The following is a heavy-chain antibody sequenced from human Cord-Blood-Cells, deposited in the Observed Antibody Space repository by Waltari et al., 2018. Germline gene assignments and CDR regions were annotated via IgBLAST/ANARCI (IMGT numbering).Heavy chain of an antibody. CDR2: IYYSGST. D-gene: IGHD1-7*01. CDR1: GGSISSHY. Sequence: QVQLQESGPGLVKPSETLSLTCTVSGGSISSHYWSWIRQPPGKGLEWIGYIYYSGSTNYNPSLKIRVTISVDTSKNQFSLKLSSVTAADTAVYYCARVRTGTTAFDIWGQGTMVTVSS. V-gene: IGHV4-59*11. J-gene: IGHJ3*02. CDR3: ARVRTGTTAFDI.